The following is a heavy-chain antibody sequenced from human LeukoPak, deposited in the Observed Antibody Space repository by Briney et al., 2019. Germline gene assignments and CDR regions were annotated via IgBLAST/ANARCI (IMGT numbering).Heavy chain of an antibody. CDR3: ARDLYPSVADKSDYDSSGPAFDY. Sequence: GASVKVSCKASGGTFSSYAISWVRQAPGQGLEWMGRIIPILGVANYAQKFQGRVTITADKSTSTAYMELSSLRSEDTAVYYCARDLYPSVADKSDYDSSGPAFDYWGQGTLVTVSS. J-gene: IGHJ4*02. V-gene: IGHV1-69*04. D-gene: IGHD3-22*01. CDR2: IIPILGVA. CDR1: GGTFSSYA.